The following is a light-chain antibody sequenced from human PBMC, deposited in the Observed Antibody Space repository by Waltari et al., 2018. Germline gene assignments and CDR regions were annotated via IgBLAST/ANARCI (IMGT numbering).Light chain of an antibody. V-gene: IGKV1-9*01. Sequence: IQLTQSPSSLSASVGDRVAITCRASQGINTFLAWYQQKPAKAPKLLIYAAATSQSGVPSRFSGSGSGTDFTLTISSLQPEDFATYYCQQLHRYPMTSGRGTKVEIK. CDR2: AAA. J-gene: IGKJ1*01. CDR3: QQLHRYPMT. CDR1: QGINTF.